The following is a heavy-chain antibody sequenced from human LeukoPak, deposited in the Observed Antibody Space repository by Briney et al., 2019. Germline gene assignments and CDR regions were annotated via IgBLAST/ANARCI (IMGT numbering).Heavy chain of an antibody. D-gene: IGHD2-2*01. CDR3: ARGYSGVVPAAHPDF. V-gene: IGHV1-3*01. CDR1: GYTFTTYA. CDR2: ISVGDGNT. Sequence: GASVKVSCKASGYTFTTYAIHWVRQAPGQGLQXXXXISVGDGNTNYSQKFQGRVTLTRDTSASTAYMELTSLISEDTAVYYCARGYSGVVPAAHPDFWGQGTPVTVSP. J-gene: IGHJ4*02.